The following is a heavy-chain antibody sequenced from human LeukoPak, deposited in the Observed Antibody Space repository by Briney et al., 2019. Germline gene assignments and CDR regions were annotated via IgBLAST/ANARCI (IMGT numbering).Heavy chain of an antibody. CDR2: IYYSGST. CDR1: GGSINNYY. Sequence: SETLSLTCTVSGGSINNYYWSWIRQPPGKGLEWMGYIYYSGSTYYNPSLNSRVTISVDTPKNQFSLNLSSVTAADTAVYYCARVGEYSSSSVYYYYYYYMDVWGKGTTVTVSS. J-gene: IGHJ6*03. D-gene: IGHD6-6*01. V-gene: IGHV4-59*08. CDR3: ARVGEYSSSSVYYYYYYYMDV.